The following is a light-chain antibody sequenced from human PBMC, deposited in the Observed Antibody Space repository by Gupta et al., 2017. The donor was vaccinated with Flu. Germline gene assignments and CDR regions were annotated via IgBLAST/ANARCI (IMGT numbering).Light chain of an antibody. Sequence: DIVMTQSPDSLPVSLGERATINCKSSQSVLYSSNSQNYLSWYQQKPGQPPKLLVYWASIRESGVPDRFRGSGSGTDFTLTITSLQAEDVAVYYCQQYDSAPYTFGQGTRLEIK. J-gene: IGKJ2*01. CDR3: QQYDSAPYT. CDR2: WAS. V-gene: IGKV4-1*01. CDR1: QSVLYSSNSQNY.